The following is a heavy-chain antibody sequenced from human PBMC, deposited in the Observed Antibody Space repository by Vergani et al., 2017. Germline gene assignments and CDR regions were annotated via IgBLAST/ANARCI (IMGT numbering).Heavy chain of an antibody. J-gene: IGHJ4*02. V-gene: IGHV3-73*01. CDR3: AKAGTVVSYYFDY. CDR1: GFTFSGSA. Sequence: EVQLLESGGGLVQPGGSLKLSCAASGFTFSGSAMHWVRQASGKGLEWVGRIRSKANSYATAYAASVKGRFTISRDDSKNTLYLQMNSLRAEDTAVYYCAKAGTVVSYYFDYWGQGTLVTVSS. D-gene: IGHD4-23*01. CDR2: IRSKANSYAT.